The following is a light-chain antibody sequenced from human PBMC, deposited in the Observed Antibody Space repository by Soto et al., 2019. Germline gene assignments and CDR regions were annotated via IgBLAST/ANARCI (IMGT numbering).Light chain of an antibody. CDR2: RIY. V-gene: IGKV3-20*01. J-gene: IGKJ4*01. Sequence: ETLLTQSPGTLSLSPGERATLSCRASETLGRNYLAWYQQKPGQAPRLLIHRIYIRAAGIPDRFSGSASGTDFTLTISSLQAEDVAIYYCQQYYITVPVTFGGGTKVEIK. CDR3: QQYYITVPVT. CDR1: ETLGRNY.